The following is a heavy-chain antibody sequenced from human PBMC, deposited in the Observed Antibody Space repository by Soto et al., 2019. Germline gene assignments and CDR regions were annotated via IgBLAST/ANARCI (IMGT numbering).Heavy chain of an antibody. CDR1: GGSISSGGYY. CDR2: IYYSGST. D-gene: IGHD3-9*01. J-gene: IGHJ3*02. V-gene: IGHV4-31*03. Sequence: PSETLSLSCTVSGGSISSGGYYWSWIRQHPGKGLEWIGYIYYSGSTYYNPSLKSRVTISVDTSKNQFSLKPSSVTAADTAVYYCARGLGYYDILTGYYKGLDAFDIWGQGTMVTVSS. CDR3: ARGLGYYDILTGYYKGLDAFDI.